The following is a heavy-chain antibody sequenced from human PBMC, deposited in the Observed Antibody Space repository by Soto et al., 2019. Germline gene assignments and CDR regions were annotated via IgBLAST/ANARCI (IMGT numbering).Heavy chain of an antibody. J-gene: IGHJ6*02. Sequence: SVKVSCKASGGTFSSYAISWVRQAPGQGLEWMGGIIPIFGTANYAQKFQGRVTITADESTSTAYMELSSLRSEDTAVYYCARKNTVTTYINYYGMDVWGQGTTVTVPS. V-gene: IGHV1-69*13. CDR3: ARKNTVTTYINYYGMDV. D-gene: IGHD4-17*01. CDR1: GGTFSSYA. CDR2: IIPIFGTA.